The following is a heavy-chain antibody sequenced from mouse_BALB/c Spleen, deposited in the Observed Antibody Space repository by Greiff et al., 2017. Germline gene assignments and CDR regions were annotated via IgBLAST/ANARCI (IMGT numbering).Heavy chain of an antibody. CDR1: GYTFTDYE. CDR3: TRAYGYDRGWFAY. Sequence: QVQLQQSGAELVRPGASVTLSCKASGYTFTDYEMHWVKQTPVHGLEWIGAIDPETGGTAYNQKFKGKATLTADKSSSTAYMELRSLTSEDSAVYYCTRAYGYDRGWFAYWGQGTLVTVSA. CDR2: IDPETGGT. V-gene: IGHV1-15*01. D-gene: IGHD2-2*01. J-gene: IGHJ3*01.